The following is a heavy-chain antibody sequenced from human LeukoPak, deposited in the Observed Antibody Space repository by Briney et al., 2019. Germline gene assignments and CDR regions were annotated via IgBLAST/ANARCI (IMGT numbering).Heavy chain of an antibody. J-gene: IGHJ4*02. D-gene: IGHD3-10*01. CDR3: ARVSGGRRPFDY. Sequence: SETLSLTCTVSGGSISSYYWSWIRQPPGKGLEWIGYIYYSGSTYYNPSLKSRVTISVDRSKNQFSLKLSSVTAADTAVYYCARVSGGRRPFDYWGQGTLVTVSS. CDR2: IYYSGST. CDR1: GGSISSYY. V-gene: IGHV4-59*12.